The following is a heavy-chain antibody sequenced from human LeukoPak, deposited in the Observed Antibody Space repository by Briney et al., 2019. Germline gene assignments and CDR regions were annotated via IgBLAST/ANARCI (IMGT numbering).Heavy chain of an antibody. Sequence: PGGSLRLSCTASGVTCSSYWLSWVRQAPGKGLEWVANIKQDGSEKYYVDSVKGRFTISRDNAKNSLYLQMNSLRDEDTAVYYCARRSSGGYSGSYKDWGQGTLVSVSS. V-gene: IGHV3-7*01. CDR2: IKQDGSEK. J-gene: IGHJ4*02. D-gene: IGHD1-26*01. CDR1: GVTCSSYW. CDR3: ARRSSGGYSGSYKD.